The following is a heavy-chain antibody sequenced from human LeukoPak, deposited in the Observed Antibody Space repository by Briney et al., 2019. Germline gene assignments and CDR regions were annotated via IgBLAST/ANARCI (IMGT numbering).Heavy chain of an antibody. J-gene: IGHJ3*02. V-gene: IGHV3-33*01. D-gene: IGHD4-17*01. CDR2: IWYDGSNK. CDR1: GFTFSSYG. Sequence: PGGSLRLSSAASGFTFSSYGMHWVRQAPGKGLEWVAVIWYDGSNKYYADSVKGRFTISRDNSKNTLYLQMNSLRAEDTAVYYFARDYGYGVAFDIWGQGTMVTVSS. CDR3: ARDYGYGVAFDI.